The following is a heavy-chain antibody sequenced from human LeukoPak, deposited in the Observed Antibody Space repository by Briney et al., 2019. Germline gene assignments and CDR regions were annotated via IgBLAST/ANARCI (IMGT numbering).Heavy chain of an antibody. CDR2: ISSSSSYI. CDR3: AKSQRYYDILTGYSETYYFDY. J-gene: IGHJ4*02. Sequence: PGGSLRLSCAASGFTFSSYSMNWVRQAPGKGLEWVSSISSSSSYIYYADSVQGRFTISRDNSKNTLYLQMSSLRAEDTAVYYCAKSQRYYDILTGYSETYYFDYWGQGTLVTVSS. CDR1: GFTFSSYS. V-gene: IGHV3-21*04. D-gene: IGHD3-9*01.